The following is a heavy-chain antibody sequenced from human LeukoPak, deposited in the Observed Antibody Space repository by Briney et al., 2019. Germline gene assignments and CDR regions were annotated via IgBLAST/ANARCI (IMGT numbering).Heavy chain of an antibody. CDR2: IYYTGST. CDR1: GDSISSYF. V-gene: IGHV4-59*12. CDR3: ARGPPYYYYYYYMDV. J-gene: IGHJ6*03. Sequence: SETLSLTCTVSGDSISSYFWSWIRQPPGKGLEWIGYIYYTGSTNYNPSLKSRVTISVDTSKNQFSLKLSSVTAADTAVYYCARGPPYYYYYYYMDVWGKGTTVTVSS.